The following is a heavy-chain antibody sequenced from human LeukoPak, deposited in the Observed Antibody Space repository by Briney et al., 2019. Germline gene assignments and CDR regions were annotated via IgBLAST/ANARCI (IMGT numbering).Heavy chain of an antibody. Sequence: GGSLRLSCAASGFTFSSYAMHWVRQAPGKGLEWVAVISYDGSNKYYADSVKGRFTISRDNSKNTLYLQMNSLRAEDTAVYYCAKDRVTYSSSSYYYMDVWGKGTTVTVSS. J-gene: IGHJ6*03. CDR2: ISYDGSNK. D-gene: IGHD6-6*01. CDR3: AKDRVTYSSSSYYYMDV. CDR1: GFTFSSYA. V-gene: IGHV3-30-3*01.